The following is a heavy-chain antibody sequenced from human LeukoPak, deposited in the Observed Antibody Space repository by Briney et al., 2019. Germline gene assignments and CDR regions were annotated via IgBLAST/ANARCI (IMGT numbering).Heavy chain of an antibody. V-gene: IGHV3-66*01. J-gene: IGHJ5*02. CDR1: GFTVTTSF. Sequence: GGSLRLSCAASGFTVTTSFMSWVRQAPGKGLEWVSVIYSGGSTYYADFVKGRFTISRDNSKNTLYLQMNSLRAEDTAVYHCARVARNNWFDPWGQGTLVTVSS. CDR3: ARVARNNWFDP. CDR2: IYSGGST.